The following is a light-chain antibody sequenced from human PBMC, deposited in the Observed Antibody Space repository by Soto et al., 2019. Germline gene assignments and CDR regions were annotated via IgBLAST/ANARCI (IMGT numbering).Light chain of an antibody. Sequence: DIQMTQSPSTLSASVGDRVTFTCRASQSINNWLAWYQQKPGKAPKLLIYDASTLESGVPSRFSGSKSGTKFTLTISNLQPDDFATYYCQQYNSYSYTFGPGTNLEIK. CDR2: DAS. J-gene: IGKJ2*01. CDR3: QQYNSYSYT. V-gene: IGKV1-5*01. CDR1: QSINNW.